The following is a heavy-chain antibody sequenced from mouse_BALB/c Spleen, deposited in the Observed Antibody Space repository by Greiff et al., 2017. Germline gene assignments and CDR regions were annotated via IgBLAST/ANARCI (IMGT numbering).Heavy chain of an antibody. D-gene: IGHD1-1*01. CDR3: ARDYDGSSYFDY. Sequence: EVKVVESGGGLVQPGGSLRLSCATSGFTFTDYYMSWVRQPPGKALEWLGFIRNKANGYTTEYSASVKGRFTISRDNSQSILYLQMNTLRAEDSATYYCARDYDGSSYFDYWGQGTTLTVSS. V-gene: IGHV7-3*02. J-gene: IGHJ2*01. CDR2: IRNKANGYTT. CDR1: GFTFTDYY.